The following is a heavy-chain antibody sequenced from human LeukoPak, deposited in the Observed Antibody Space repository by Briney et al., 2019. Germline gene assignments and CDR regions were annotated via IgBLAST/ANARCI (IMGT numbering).Heavy chain of an antibody. Sequence: GGSLSLSLAASGFTFSSYWRSWVRQAPGKGLEWVANIKQDGSEKYYVDSVKGRFTISRDNAKNSLYLQMNSLRAEDTAVYYCARESLLGGLDFWGHGWLLIVSS. CDR2: IKQDGSEK. V-gene: IGHV3-7*04. D-gene: IGHD1-26*01. J-gene: IGHJ4*01. CDR3: ARESLLGGLDF. CDR1: GFTFSSYW.